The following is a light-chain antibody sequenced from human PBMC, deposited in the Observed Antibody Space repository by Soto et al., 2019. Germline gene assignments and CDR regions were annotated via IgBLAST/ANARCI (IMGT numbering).Light chain of an antibody. CDR2: DVS. Sequence: QSVLTQPASVSGSPGQSITISCTGTSSDVGGYNYVSWYQQHPGKASKLLIYDVSNRPSGASNRFSGSKSGNTASLTISGLQAEDEADYYCSSYTGSTTLHYVFGTGTKVTVL. CDR3: SSYTGSTTLHYV. V-gene: IGLV2-14*01. CDR1: SSDVGGYNY. J-gene: IGLJ1*01.